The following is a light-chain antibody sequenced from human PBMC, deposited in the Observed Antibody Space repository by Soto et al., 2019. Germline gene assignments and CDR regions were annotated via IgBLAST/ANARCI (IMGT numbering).Light chain of an antibody. J-gene: IGKJ1*01. CDR2: DAS. V-gene: IGKV3-11*01. Sequence: EVVLTQSPDTLSLPPGERATLSCRASQSISSYLAWYQQKPGQAPRLLIYDASSRATGIPARFSGSGSGTDFTLTISSLKPEDFAVYYCQQLTDWPPKWTFGQGTKVDIK. CDR3: QQLTDWPPKWT. CDR1: QSISSY.